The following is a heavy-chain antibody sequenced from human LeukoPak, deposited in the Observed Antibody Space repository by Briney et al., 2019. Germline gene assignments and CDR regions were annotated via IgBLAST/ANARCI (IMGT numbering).Heavy chain of an antibody. CDR3: ARHLGYSGYEPTNWFDP. J-gene: IGHJ5*02. CDR2: IYYSGST. CDR1: GGSISSYY. Sequence: SETLSLTCTASGGSISSYYWSWIRQPPGKGLEWIGYIYYSGSTNYNPSLKSRVTISVDTSKNQFSLKLSSVTAADTAVYYCARHLGYSGYEPTNWFDPWGQGTLVTVSS. V-gene: IGHV4-59*08. D-gene: IGHD5-12*01.